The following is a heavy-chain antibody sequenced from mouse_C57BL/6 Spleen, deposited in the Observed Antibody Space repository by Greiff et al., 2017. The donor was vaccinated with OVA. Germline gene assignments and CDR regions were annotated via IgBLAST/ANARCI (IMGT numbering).Heavy chain of an antibody. CDR2: INPSNGGT. CDR3: ARDGYDYEGAMDY. J-gene: IGHJ4*01. V-gene: IGHV1-53*01. CDR1: GYTFTSYW. Sequence: QVQLKQPGTELVKPGASVKLSCKASGYTFTSYWMHWVKQRPGQGLEWIGNINPSNGGTNYNEKFKSKATLTVDKSSSTAYMQLSSLTSEDSAVYYCARDGYDYEGAMDYWGQGTSVTVSS. D-gene: IGHD2-4*01.